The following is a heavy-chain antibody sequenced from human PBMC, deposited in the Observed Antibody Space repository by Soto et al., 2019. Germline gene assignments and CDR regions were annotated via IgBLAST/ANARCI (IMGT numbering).Heavy chain of an antibody. D-gene: IGHD5-12*01. J-gene: IGHJ4*02. CDR2: ISSSSSYI. CDR3: ARDPKTTASGYAYFDF. CDR1: AFTFSSYV. Sequence: EVQLVESGGGLVKPGGSLTLSCAASAFTFSSYVMIWVRQAPGKGLEWVSSISSSSSYIYYADSVKGRFTISRDNARNSLYLQMNSLRAEDTAVYYCARDPKTTASGYAYFDFWGQGALVTVSS. V-gene: IGHV3-21*01.